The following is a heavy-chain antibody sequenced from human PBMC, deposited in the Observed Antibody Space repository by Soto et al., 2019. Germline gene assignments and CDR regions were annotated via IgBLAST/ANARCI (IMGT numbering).Heavy chain of an antibody. CDR2: ISYDGYLK. V-gene: IGHV3-30*18. CDR1: GFTFITYG. D-gene: IGHD3-10*01. J-gene: IGHJ6*02. CDR3: AKDFKVSGSHYGTLNYYYGMDV. Sequence: XASLLLSCAASGFTFITYGMQWFRQAPGKGLEWVAVISYDGYLKYYVDAVKGRFTVARDNSKNTLFLEMNSLRVEDTAVYFCAKDFKVSGSHYGTLNYYYGMDVWGQGTTVTVSS.